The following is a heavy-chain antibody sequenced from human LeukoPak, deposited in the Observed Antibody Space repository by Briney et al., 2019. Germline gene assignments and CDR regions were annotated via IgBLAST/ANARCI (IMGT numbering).Heavy chain of an antibody. V-gene: IGHV4-4*07. D-gene: IGHD6-6*01. CDR3: ARDVRRSSSSANSYYYYMDV. CDR2: IYTCGTT. CDR1: DGSISNYY. J-gene: IGHJ6*03. Sequence: SETLSLTCTVSDGSISNYYWSWIRQPAGKGLEWIGRIYTCGTTNYNPSLKSRVTMSVDTSKNHFSLNLDSVTAADTAVYYCARDVRRSSSSANSYYYYMDVWGKGTTVTVSS.